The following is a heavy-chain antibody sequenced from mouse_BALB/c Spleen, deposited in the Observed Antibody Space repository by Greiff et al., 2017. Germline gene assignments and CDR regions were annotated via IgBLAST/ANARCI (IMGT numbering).Heavy chain of an antibody. V-gene: IGHV5-17*02. Sequence: EVKLVESGGGLVQPGGSRKLSCAASGFTFSSFGMHWVRQAPEKGLEWVAYISSGSSTIYYADTVKGRFTISRDNPKNTLFLQMTSLRSEDTAMYYCAREGVRRGDYYAMDYWGQGTSVTVSS. CDR2: ISSGSSTI. CDR1: GFTFSSFG. D-gene: IGHD1-2*01. CDR3: AREGVRRGDYYAMDY. J-gene: IGHJ4*01.